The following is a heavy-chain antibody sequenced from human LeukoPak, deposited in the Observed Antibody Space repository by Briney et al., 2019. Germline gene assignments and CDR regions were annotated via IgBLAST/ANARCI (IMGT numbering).Heavy chain of an antibody. CDR3: ARGPILDAIAAAGTSWFDP. D-gene: IGHD6-13*01. CDR2: INSGGSA. CDR1: GFTVSSSY. Sequence: PGGSLKLSCEASGFTVSSSYMSWVRQAPGKGLEWVSLINSGGSAYYAYSVKGRFTISRDRSKNTLYLQMNSLRAEDTAVYYCARGPILDAIAAAGTSWFDPWGQGTLVTVSS. J-gene: IGHJ5*02. V-gene: IGHV3-66*01.